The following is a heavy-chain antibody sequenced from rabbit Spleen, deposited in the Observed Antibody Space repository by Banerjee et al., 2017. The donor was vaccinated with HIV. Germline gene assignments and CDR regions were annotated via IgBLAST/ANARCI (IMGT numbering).Heavy chain of an antibody. CDR2: IDSDSSGFT. V-gene: IGHV1S40*01. Sequence: QSLEESGGDLVKPGASLTLTCTASGVTFSISSYMCWVRQAPGKGLEWIACIDSDSSGFTYFATWAKGRFTISKTSSTTVTLQMTRLTAADTATYFCARDTSTSFSSYGMDLWCPGTLVTVS. D-gene: IGHD1-1*01. CDR1: GVTFSISSY. CDR3: ARDTSTSFSSYGMDL. J-gene: IGHJ6*01.